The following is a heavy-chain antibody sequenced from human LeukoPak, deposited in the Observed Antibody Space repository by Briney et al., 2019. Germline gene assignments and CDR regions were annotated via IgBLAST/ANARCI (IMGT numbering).Heavy chain of an antibody. Sequence: GGSLRLSCAASGFTFSSYAMSWVRQAPGKGLEWVSVIYSGDTTYYADSVKGRFTISRDNSKNTLYLQMSSLRAEDTAVYYCARGGSWNDFDYWGQGTLVTVSS. J-gene: IGHJ4*02. CDR3: ARGGSWNDFDY. CDR1: GFTFSSYA. CDR2: IYSGDTT. V-gene: IGHV3-53*01. D-gene: IGHD1-26*01.